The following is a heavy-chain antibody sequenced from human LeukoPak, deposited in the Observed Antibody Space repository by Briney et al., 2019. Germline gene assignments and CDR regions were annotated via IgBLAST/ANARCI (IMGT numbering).Heavy chain of an antibody. CDR1: GFTFSSYA. CDR2: ISYDGSNK. J-gene: IGHJ4*02. CDR3: ARDIDY. V-gene: IGHV3-30*01. Sequence: GGSLRLSCAASGFTFSSYAMHWVRQAPGKGLEWVAVISYDGSNKYYADSVKGRFTISRDNSKNTLYLQMNSLRAEDTAVYYCARDIDYWGQGTLVTVSS.